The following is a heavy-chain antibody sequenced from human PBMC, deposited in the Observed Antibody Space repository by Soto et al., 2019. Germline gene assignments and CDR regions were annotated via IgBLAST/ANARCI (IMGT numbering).Heavy chain of an antibody. CDR2: IYHSGST. J-gene: IGHJ4*02. CDR1: GGSISSSNW. CDR3: ARVERYYDILTPSGFFDY. V-gene: IGHV4-4*02. D-gene: IGHD3-9*01. Sequence: TLSLTCAVSGGSISSSNWWSWVRQPPGKGLEWIGEIYHSGSTNYNPSLKSRVTISVDKSKNQFSLKLSSVTAADTAVYYCARVERYYDILTPSGFFDYWGQGTLVTVSS.